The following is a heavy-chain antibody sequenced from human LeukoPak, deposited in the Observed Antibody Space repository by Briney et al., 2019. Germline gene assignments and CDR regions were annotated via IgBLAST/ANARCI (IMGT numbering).Heavy chain of an antibody. J-gene: IGHJ5*02. D-gene: IGHD5-24*01. CDR3: ARGIEMAAIFFST. CDR1: EFTVSNNY. V-gene: IGHV3-53*01. CDR2: IYSDGPT. Sequence: GGSLRLSCATSEFTVSNNYMSWVRQAPGKGLEWVSVIYSDGPTYYADSVKGRFTISRDISKNTVYLQMNSLRTEDTAVYYCARGIEMAAIFFSTWGQGTLVTVSS.